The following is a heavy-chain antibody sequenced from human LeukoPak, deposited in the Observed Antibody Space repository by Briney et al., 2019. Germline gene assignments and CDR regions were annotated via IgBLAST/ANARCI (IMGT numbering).Heavy chain of an antibody. J-gene: IGHJ4*02. D-gene: IGHD3-10*01. CDR2: INPSGGST. V-gene: IGHV1-46*01. Sequence: ASVKVSCKASGYTFTSYYMHWVRQAPGQGLEWMGIINPSGGSTSYAQKLQGRVTMTRDTSTSTVYMELSSLRSEDTAVYYCARGGGLYGSGSYYSYFDYWGQGTLVTVSS. CDR1: GYTFTSYY. CDR3: ARGGGLYGSGSYYSYFDY.